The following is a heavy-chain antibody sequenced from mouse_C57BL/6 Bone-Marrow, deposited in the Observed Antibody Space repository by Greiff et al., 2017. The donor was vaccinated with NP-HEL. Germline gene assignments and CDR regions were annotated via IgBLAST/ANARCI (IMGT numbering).Heavy chain of an antibody. J-gene: IGHJ2*01. V-gene: IGHV5-2*03. CDR1: EYEFPSHD. Sequence: EVMLVESGGGLVQPGESLKLSCESNEYEFPSHDMPWVRKTPEKRLELVAAINSDGGSIYYPDTMERRFIISRDKTKKTLYLQMSSLRSEDTALYYYARRMITTGYYFDYGGRGTTLTVSS. CDR2: INSDGGSI. CDR3: ARRMITTGYYFDY. D-gene: IGHD2-4*01.